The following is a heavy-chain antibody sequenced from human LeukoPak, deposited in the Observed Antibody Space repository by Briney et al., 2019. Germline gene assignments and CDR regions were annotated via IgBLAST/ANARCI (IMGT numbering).Heavy chain of an antibody. V-gene: IGHV3-21*01. D-gene: IGHD6-13*01. J-gene: IGHJ6*02. CDR2: ISSSSSYI. CDR3: ARDRGIAALDV. CDR1: GFTFSSYS. Sequence: GGSLRLSCAASGFTFSSYSMNWVRQAPGEGLEWVSSISSSSSYIYYADSVKGRFTISRDNAKNSLYLQMNSLRAEDTAVYYCARDRGIAALDVWGQGTTVTVSS.